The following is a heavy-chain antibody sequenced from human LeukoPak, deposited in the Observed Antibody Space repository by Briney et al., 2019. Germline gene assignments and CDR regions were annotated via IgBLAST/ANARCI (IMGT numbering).Heavy chain of an antibody. CDR3: ARGPIQLWIHNAMDV. D-gene: IGHD5-18*01. Sequence: GGSLRLSCTGSGFTFGDHAMSWVRQAPGKGLEWVGFIRSKAYRGTTEYAASVKGRFTISRDDSASIAYLQMNSLRTEDTAVYYCARGPIQLWIHNAMDVGGQGTTVTVSS. V-gene: IGHV3-49*04. J-gene: IGHJ6*02. CDR1: GFTFGDHA. CDR2: IRSKAYRGTT.